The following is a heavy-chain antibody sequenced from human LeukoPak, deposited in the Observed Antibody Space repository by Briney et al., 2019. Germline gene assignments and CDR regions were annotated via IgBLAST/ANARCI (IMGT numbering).Heavy chain of an antibody. CDR3: ARAMDWIQLWYGGYYFDY. J-gene: IGHJ4*02. CDR1: GGSFSGYY. V-gene: IGHV4-34*01. CDR2: INHSGST. Sequence: PSETLSLTCAVYGGSFSGYYWSWIRQPPGKGLEWIGEINHSGSTNYNPSLKSRVTISVDTSKNQFSLKLSSVTAADTAVYYCARAMDWIQLWYGGYYFDYWGQGTLVTVSS. D-gene: IGHD5-18*01.